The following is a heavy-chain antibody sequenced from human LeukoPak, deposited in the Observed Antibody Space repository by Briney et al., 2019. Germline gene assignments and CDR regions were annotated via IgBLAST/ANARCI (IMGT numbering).Heavy chain of an antibody. V-gene: IGHV4-39*01. J-gene: IGHJ5*02. D-gene: IGHD1-7*01. CDR1: GGSISISSYY. CDR2: AYLSGST. CDR3: ARHRIYNWNYPIWFDP. Sequence: SETLSLTCTASGGSISISSYYWGWIRQPPGKGLEWIGSAYLSGSTYYNPSLKSRVTISVDTSKNQFSLKVSSVTAADTALYYCARHRIYNWNYPIWFDPWGQGTLVTVSS.